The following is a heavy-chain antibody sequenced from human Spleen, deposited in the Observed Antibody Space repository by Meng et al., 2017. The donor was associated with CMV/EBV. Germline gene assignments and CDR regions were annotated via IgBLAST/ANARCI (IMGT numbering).Heavy chain of an antibody. CDR3: ATDFVVRYGLAV. CDR2: FDPEDGES. J-gene: IGHJ6*02. Sequence: GESLKISCEASGYSFTDYWIGWVRQMPGKGLEWMGGFDPEDGESIYAQKFQGRVTMTEDTSTDTAYMELRSLRSEDTAVYYCATDFVVRYGLAVWGQGTTVTVSS. V-gene: IGHV1-24*01. CDR1: GYSFTDYW. D-gene: IGHD2-21*01.